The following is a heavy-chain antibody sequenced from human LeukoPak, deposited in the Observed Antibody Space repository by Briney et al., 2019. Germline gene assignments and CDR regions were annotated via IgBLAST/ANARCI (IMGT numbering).Heavy chain of an antibody. J-gene: IGHJ4*02. CDR1: GYTFTGYD. Sequence: ASVKVSCTASGYTFTGYDMHWVRQAPGQGLVWMGWINTNSGGTNYAQKFQGRVAMTRDTSISTAYMELSRLRCDDTAVYYCARVAGYSSSWYDYWGQGTLVTVSS. V-gene: IGHV1-2*02. CDR3: ARVAGYSSSWYDY. CDR2: INTNSGGT. D-gene: IGHD6-13*01.